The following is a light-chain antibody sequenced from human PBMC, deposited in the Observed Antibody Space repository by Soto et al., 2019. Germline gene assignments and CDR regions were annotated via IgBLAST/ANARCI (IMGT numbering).Light chain of an antibody. V-gene: IGKV1-8*01. CDR3: QQYYSYPKIT. CDR1: QGISSY. J-gene: IGKJ5*01. CDR2: AAS. Sequence: AIRMTQSPSSFSASTGDRVTITCRASQGISSYLAWYQQKPGKAPKLLIYAASTLQSGVPSRFSGSGSGTDFTLTIICLQSEDFATYYCQQYYSYPKITFGQGTRLEIK.